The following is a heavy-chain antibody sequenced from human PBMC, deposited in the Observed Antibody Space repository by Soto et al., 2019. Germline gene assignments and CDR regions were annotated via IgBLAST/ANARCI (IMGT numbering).Heavy chain of an antibody. D-gene: IGHD2-21*02. J-gene: IGHJ6*02. CDR2: IYYIGST. CDR1: GGSISSDY. CDR3: ARCGGDCYSNGMDV. V-gene: IGHV4-59*01. Sequence: QVKLQESGPGLVKPSETLSLICTVSGGSISSDYWSWIRQPPGKGLEWIGYIYYIGSTNYNPSLKSRVNISVDTSKKQFSLKLRSVTAADTALYYCARCGGDCYSNGMDVWGQGTTVTVSS.